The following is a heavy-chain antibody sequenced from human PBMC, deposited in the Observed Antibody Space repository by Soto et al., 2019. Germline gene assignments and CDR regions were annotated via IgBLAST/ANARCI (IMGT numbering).Heavy chain of an antibody. V-gene: IGHV1-69*06. Sequence: QVQPVQSGAEVKKPGSSVKVSCKASGGTFSSYAISWVRQAPGQGLEWMGGIIPIFGTANYAQKFQGRVTITADKSTSTAYMELSSLRSEDTAVYYCAREGASVLLWFGESPLDYWGQGTLVTVSS. CDR2: IIPIFGTA. CDR3: AREGASVLLWFGESPLDY. D-gene: IGHD3-10*01. CDR1: GGTFSSYA. J-gene: IGHJ4*02.